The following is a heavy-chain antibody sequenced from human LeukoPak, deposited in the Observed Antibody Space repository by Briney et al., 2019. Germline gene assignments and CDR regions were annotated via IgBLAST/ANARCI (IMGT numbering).Heavy chain of an antibody. CDR3: ARETSQKGAHYMDV. V-gene: IGHV4-59*01. J-gene: IGHJ6*03. CDR2: IYYSGST. D-gene: IGHD3-16*01. Sequence: PSETLSLTCTVSGGSISSYYWSWIRQPPGKGLEWIGYIYYSGSTNYNPSLKSRVTISVDTSKNQFSLKLTSVTAADTAVYYCARETSQKGAHYMDVWGKGTTVTISS. CDR1: GGSISSYY.